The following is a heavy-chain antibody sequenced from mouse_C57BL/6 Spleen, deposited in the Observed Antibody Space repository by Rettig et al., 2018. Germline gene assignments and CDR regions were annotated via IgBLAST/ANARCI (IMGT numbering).Heavy chain of an antibody. V-gene: IGHV1-80*01. CDR3: ARDYYDYDGFAY. J-gene: IGHJ3*01. Sequence: KGKATLTADKSSSTAYMQLSSLTSEDSAVYFCARDYYDYDGFAYWGQGTLVTVSA. D-gene: IGHD2-4*01.